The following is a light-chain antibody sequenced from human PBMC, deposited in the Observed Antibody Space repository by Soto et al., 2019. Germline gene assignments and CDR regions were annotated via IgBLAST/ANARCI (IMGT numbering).Light chain of an antibody. CDR2: GAS. J-gene: IGKJ5*01. V-gene: IGKV3-15*01. CDR3: QQYNNWPSIT. CDR1: QGVSSY. Sequence: EIVMTQSPATLSLSPGERVTLSCRANQGVSSYLAWYQQKPGQAPRLLIYGASTRATGIPARFSGSGSGTEFTLTISSLQSEDFAVYYCQQYNNWPSITFGQGTRLEI.